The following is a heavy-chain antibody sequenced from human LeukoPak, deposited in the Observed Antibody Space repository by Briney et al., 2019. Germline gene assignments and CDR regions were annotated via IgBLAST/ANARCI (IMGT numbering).Heavy chain of an antibody. CDR2: IKQDGSEK. CDR3: ARSNYYYYYYMDV. CDR1: GFTFSTYW. Sequence: GGSLRLSCAASGFTFSTYWMTWVRQAPGKGLEWVATIKQDGSEKYYVDSVKGRFTISRDNAKNSLYLQMNSLRAEDTALYYCARSNYYYYYYMDVWGKGTTVTVSS. V-gene: IGHV3-7*03. J-gene: IGHJ6*03.